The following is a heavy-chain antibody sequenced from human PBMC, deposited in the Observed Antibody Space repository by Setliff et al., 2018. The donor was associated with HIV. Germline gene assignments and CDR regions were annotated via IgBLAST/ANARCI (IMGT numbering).Heavy chain of an antibody. Sequence: SETLSLTCTVSGGSINSSSYYWGWIRQPPGKGPEWIGSIYYSGSTYYNPSLKSRVTISEDTSKNQISLKLSSVSAADTAVYYCVRHGGTVVVVTTPRLVVWYIDLWGRGTLVTVSS. D-gene: IGHD2-21*02. CDR1: GGSINSSSYY. CDR3: VRHGGTVVVVTTPRLVVWYIDL. CDR2: IYYSGST. J-gene: IGHJ2*01. V-gene: IGHV4-39*01.